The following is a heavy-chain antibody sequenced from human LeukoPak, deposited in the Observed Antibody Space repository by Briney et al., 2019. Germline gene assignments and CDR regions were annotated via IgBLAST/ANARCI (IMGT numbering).Heavy chain of an antibody. V-gene: IGHV3-15*01. D-gene: IGHD1-26*01. J-gene: IGHJ4*02. Sequence: GGSLRLSCAASGFTFSNAWMSWVRQAPGKGLEWVGRIKSKTDGGTTGYAAPVKGRFTVSRDDSKNTLYLQMNSLKSEDTAVYYCTTATAKSGSSWGGFDYWGRGTLVTVSS. CDR2: IKSKTDGGTT. CDR1: GFTFSNAW. CDR3: TTATAKSGSSWGGFDY.